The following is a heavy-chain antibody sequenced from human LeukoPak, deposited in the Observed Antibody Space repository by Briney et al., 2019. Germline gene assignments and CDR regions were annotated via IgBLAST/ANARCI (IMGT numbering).Heavy chain of an antibody. CDR2: ISSSISTM. CDR3: AKARGAVSKYSSSYDAFDI. Sequence: GGSLRLSCAASGFTFSTYSMNWVRQAPGKGLEWVSYISSSISTMYYADSVEGRFTISRDNAKTSLYLQMNSLRDEDTAIYYCAKARGAVSKYSSSYDAFDIWGQGTMVTVSS. J-gene: IGHJ3*02. D-gene: IGHD6-13*01. CDR1: GFTFSTYS. V-gene: IGHV3-48*02.